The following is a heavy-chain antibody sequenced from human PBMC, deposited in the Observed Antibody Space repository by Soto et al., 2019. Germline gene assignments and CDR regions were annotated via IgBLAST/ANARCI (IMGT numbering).Heavy chain of an antibody. J-gene: IGHJ6*02. Sequence: SVKVSCKASGGTFSDFTINWVRQAPGQRLEWMGGIIPIFDTANYAEKFQGRVTITADESTSTSFMEVSSLRSEDTAVYYCARNGTQTGYSYGMGVWGQGTMVTVS. V-gene: IGHV1-69*13. CDR1: GGTFSDFT. CDR3: ARNGTQTGYSYGMGV. CDR2: IIPIFDTA. D-gene: IGHD1-1*01.